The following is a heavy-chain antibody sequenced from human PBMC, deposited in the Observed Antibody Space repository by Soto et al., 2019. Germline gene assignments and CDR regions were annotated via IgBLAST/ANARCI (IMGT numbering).Heavy chain of an antibody. J-gene: IGHJ6*02. CDR2: ISGSGAST. CDR1: GFTFSNYA. V-gene: IGHV3-23*01. D-gene: IGHD3-10*01. Sequence: EVQLLESGGGLVQPGGSLRLSCAASGFTFSNYAMSWVRQAPGKGLEWVSGISGSGASTYYADSVKGRFTISRDNSKNTLYLQMNGLGAEDTAVYYCAKSRVREPTYYYYGMDVWGQGTTVTVSS. CDR3: AKSRVREPTYYYYGMDV.